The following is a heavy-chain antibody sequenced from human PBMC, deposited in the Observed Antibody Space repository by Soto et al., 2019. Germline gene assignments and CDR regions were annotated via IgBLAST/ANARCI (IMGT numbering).Heavy chain of an antibody. CDR2: ISANDVGT. CDR1: GFTLRNYA. Sequence: GGSLRLSCEASGFTLRNYAMTWVRQAPGKGLEWVSLISANDVGTYYAESVKTRFTISTDQSRNTVYLQMDSLRADDTAIYYCAKAKNDYNWDNRPPFDYWGQGTLVTVSA. CDR3: AKAKNDYNWDNRPPFDY. V-gene: IGHV3-23*01. J-gene: IGHJ4*02. D-gene: IGHD1-20*01.